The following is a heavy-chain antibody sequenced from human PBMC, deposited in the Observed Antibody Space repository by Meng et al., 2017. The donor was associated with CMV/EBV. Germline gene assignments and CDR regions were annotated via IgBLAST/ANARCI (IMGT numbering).Heavy chain of an antibody. Sequence: SETLSPTCTVSGGSISSYYWSWIRQRPGKGLESIGYIYYRGSTNYNPSLKSRVTMSVETPKNQFSLKLSSVTDADTAVYYCARGGALAAFDIWGQGIMVTVSS. CDR3: ARGGALAAFDI. CDR1: GGSISSYY. D-gene: IGHD3-16*01. CDR2: IYYRGST. J-gene: IGHJ3*02. V-gene: IGHV4-59*01.